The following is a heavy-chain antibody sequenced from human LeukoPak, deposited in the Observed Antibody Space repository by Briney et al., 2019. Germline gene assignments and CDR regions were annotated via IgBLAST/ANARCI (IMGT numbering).Heavy chain of an antibody. D-gene: IGHD6-19*01. CDR3: AKGLYSSGWYYFDY. Sequence: GSLRLSCAASGFTFSSYAMSWVRQAPGKGLEWASAISGSGGSTYYADSVKGRFTISRDNSKNTLYLQMNSLRAEDTAVYYCAKGLYSSGWYYFDYWGQGTLVTVSS. CDR1: GFTFSSYA. V-gene: IGHV3-23*01. CDR2: ISGSGGST. J-gene: IGHJ4*02.